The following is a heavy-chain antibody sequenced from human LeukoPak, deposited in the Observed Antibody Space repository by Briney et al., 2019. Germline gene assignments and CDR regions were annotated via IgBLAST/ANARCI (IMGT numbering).Heavy chain of an antibody. J-gene: IGHJ5*02. Sequence: PSETLSLTCTGSGGSISSYYWIWIRQPAGKGLECIGRIYTSGSTNYNPSLKSRVTMSVDTSNNQFSLKLTSVTAADTAVYYCARERAVAGADWFDPWGQGTLVTVSS. CDR3: ARERAVAGADWFDP. CDR2: IYTSGST. CDR1: GGSISSYY. V-gene: IGHV4-4*07. D-gene: IGHD6-19*01.